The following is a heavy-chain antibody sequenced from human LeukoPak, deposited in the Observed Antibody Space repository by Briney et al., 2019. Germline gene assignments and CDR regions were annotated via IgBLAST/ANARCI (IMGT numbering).Heavy chain of an antibody. V-gene: IGHV1-8*02. CDR3: ARPSGGWYYYYMDV. D-gene: IGHD3-10*01. Sequence: GASVKVSCKASGYTFTSYGISWVRQAPGQGLEWMGWMNPNSGDTGYAQKFQGRVTMTRNTSISTAYMELSSLRSEDTAVYYCARPSGGWYYYYMDVWGKGTTVTVSS. J-gene: IGHJ6*03. CDR1: GYTFTSYG. CDR2: MNPNSGDT.